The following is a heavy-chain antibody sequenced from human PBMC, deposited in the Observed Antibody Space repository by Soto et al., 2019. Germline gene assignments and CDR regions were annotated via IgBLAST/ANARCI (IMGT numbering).Heavy chain of an antibody. J-gene: IGHJ6*02. D-gene: IGHD3-3*01. CDR3: ARDFFHSSYYDFWSGYPHYYGMDV. Sequence: SVKVSCKASGGTFSSCAISWVRQAPGQGLEWMGGIIPIFGTANYAQKFQGRVTITADKSTSTAYMELSSLRSEDTAVYYCARDFFHSSYYDFWSGYPHYYGMDVWGQGTTVTVSS. V-gene: IGHV1-69*06. CDR2: IIPIFGTA. CDR1: GGTFSSCA.